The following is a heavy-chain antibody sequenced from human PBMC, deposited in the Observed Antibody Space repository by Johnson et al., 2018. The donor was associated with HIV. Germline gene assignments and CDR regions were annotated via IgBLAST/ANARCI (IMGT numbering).Heavy chain of an antibody. CDR2: ISYDGSNK. J-gene: IGHJ3*02. CDR3: AKHPDAFDI. Sequence: QVQLVESGGGVVQPGRSLRLSCAASGFTFSSYGMHWVRQAPGTGLEWVAVISYDGSNKYYADSVKGRFTISRDNSKNTLYLQMNSLRAEDTAVYYCAKHPDAFDIWGQGTMVTVSS. V-gene: IGHV3-30*18. CDR1: GFTFSSYG.